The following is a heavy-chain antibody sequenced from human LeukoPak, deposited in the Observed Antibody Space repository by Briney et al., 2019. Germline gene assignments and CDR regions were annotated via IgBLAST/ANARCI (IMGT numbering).Heavy chain of an antibody. D-gene: IGHD3-22*01. Sequence: PGGSLRLSCAASGFTFRSYEMNWVRQAPGKGLEWVSYITSSGSTIYYADSVKGRFTISRDNAKNSLYLQMNSLRAEDTAVYYCARANYYDISGYDYWGQGTLVAVSS. CDR3: ARANYYDISGYDY. V-gene: IGHV3-48*03. CDR2: ITSSGSTI. J-gene: IGHJ4*02. CDR1: GFTFRSYE.